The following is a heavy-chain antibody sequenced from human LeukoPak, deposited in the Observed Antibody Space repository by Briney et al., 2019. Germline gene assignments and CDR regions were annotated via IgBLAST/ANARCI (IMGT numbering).Heavy chain of an antibody. CDR2: IYYSGST. V-gene: IGHV4-39*01. CDR1: GGSISSNTYF. CDR3: ARHRGCSGGTCNRYFDY. Sequence: PSETLSLTCTVSGGSISSNTYFWGWIRPPPGKGLEWVGRIYYSGSTYYNPSLKRRPTISVDTSTNQLYLKMTSLTAAAPAVSYCARHRGCSGGTCNRYFDYCGQATLVTVSS. D-gene: IGHD2-15*01. J-gene: IGHJ4*01.